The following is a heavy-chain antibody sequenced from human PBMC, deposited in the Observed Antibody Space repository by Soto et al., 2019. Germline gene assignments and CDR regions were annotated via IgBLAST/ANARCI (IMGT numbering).Heavy chain of an antibody. D-gene: IGHD3-3*01. CDR3: AREIILADFWSGYPVDY. CDR1: GFTFSSYA. Sequence: QVQLVESGGGVVQPGRSLRLSCAASGFTFSSYAMHWVRQAPGKGLEWVAVISYDGSNKYYADSVKGRFTISRDNSKNTLYLQMNSLRAEDTAVYYCAREIILADFWSGYPVDYWGQGTLVNVSS. J-gene: IGHJ4*02. V-gene: IGHV3-30-3*01. CDR2: ISYDGSNK.